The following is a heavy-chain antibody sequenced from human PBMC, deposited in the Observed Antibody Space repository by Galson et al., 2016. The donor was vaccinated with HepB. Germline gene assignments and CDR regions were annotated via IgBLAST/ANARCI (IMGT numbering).Heavy chain of an antibody. Sequence: SVKVSCKASGYTFTSYAMHWVRQAPGQRLEWMGWINAGNGDTKYSQKFQGRVTITRDTSASTAYMELSSLRSEDTAVYYCARQDYDFWSAIKYYYYYYMDVWGKGTTVTVSS. CDR2: INAGNGDT. D-gene: IGHD3-3*01. CDR1: GYTFTSYA. CDR3: ARQDYDFWSAIKYYYYYYMDV. V-gene: IGHV1-3*01. J-gene: IGHJ6*03.